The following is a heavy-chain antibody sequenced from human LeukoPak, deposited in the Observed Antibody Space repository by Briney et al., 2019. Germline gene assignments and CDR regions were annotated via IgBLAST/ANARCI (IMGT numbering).Heavy chain of an antibody. CDR1: GGTFSSYA. D-gene: IGHD3-22*01. CDR3: AVGGFYYDSSGYYFTFDY. V-gene: IGHV1-69*05. J-gene: IGHJ4*02. Sequence: SVKVSCKASGGTFSSYAISWVRQAPGQGLEWMGGIIPIFGTANYAQKFQGRVTITTDESTSTAYMELSSLRSEDTAVYYCAVGGFYYDSSGYYFTFDYWGQGTLVTVSS. CDR2: IIPIFGTA.